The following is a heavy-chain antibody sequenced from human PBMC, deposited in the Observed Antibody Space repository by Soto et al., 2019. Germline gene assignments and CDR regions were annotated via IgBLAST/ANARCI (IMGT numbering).Heavy chain of an antibody. CDR2: IIPIFGTA. J-gene: IGHJ4*02. Sequence: QVQLVQSGAEVKKPGSSVKVSCKASGGTFSSYAISWVRQAPGQGLEWMGGIIPIFGTANYAQKFQGRVTITADESTSTDYMELSSLRSEDTAVYYCARSPPDGYNYGGDYWGQGTLVTVSS. CDR3: ARSPPDGYNYGGDY. D-gene: IGHD5-12*01. CDR1: GGTFSSYA. V-gene: IGHV1-69*01.